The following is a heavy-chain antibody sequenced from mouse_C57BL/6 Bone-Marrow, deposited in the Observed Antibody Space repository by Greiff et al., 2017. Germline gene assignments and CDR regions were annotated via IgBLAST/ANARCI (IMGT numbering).Heavy chain of an antibody. CDR1: GFTFSSYG. Sequence: EVKLVESGGDLVKPGGSLKLSCAASGFTFSSYGMSWVRQTPDKRLEWVATISSGGSYTYYPDSVKGRFTVSRDKAKNTLYLQLSSLKSEDTAVYYGVRHGNCWAKDYWGQGTSVTVSS. V-gene: IGHV5-6*02. J-gene: IGHJ4*01. CDR3: VRHGNCWAKDY. CDR2: ISSGGSYT. D-gene: IGHD2-1*01.